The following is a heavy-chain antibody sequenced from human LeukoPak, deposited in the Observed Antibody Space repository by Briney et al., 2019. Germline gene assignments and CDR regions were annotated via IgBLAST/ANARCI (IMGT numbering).Heavy chain of an antibody. CDR3: ARDLRGSSGFYYGD. CDR2: IHISGST. CDR1: GGSISSYY. D-gene: IGHD3-22*01. V-gene: IGHV4-4*07. Sequence: PSETLSLTCTVSGGSISSYYWSWIRQPAGKGLEWIGRIHISGSTNYNPSLKSRVTVSVDTSKNQFSLNLSSVTAADTAVYYCARDLRGSSGFYYGDWGQGTLVTVSS. J-gene: IGHJ4*02.